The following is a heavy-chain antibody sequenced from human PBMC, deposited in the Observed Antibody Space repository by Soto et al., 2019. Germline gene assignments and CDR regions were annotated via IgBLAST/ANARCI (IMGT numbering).Heavy chain of an antibody. CDR3: ANRNDYGSGSYFPFDH. V-gene: IGHV3-23*01. D-gene: IGHD3-10*01. Sequence: EVQLLESGGGLVQPGGSLRLSCAASGFTFSSYGMSWVRQAPGKGLEWVSSISGGGGSTYYADSVKGRFTISRDNSKNTLYLQVSSLRAVDTAVYYCANRNDYGSGSYFPFDHWGQGTLVTVSS. CDR2: ISGGGGST. CDR1: GFTFSSYG. J-gene: IGHJ4*02.